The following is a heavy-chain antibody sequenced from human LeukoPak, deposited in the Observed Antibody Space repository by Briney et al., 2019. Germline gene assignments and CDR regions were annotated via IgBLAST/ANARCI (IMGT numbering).Heavy chain of an antibody. CDR3: ARAPSGSYPFDY. Sequence: ASVKVSCEASGGTFSSYAISWVRQAPGQGLEWMGGIIPIFGTANYAQKFQGRVTITADESTSTAYMELSSLRSEDTAVYYCARAPSGSYPFDYWGQGTLVTVSS. D-gene: IGHD1-26*01. J-gene: IGHJ4*02. CDR2: IIPIFGTA. CDR1: GGTFSSYA. V-gene: IGHV1-69*01.